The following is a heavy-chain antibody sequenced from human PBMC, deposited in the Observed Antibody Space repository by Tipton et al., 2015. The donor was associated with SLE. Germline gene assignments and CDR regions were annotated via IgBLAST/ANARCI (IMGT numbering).Heavy chain of an antibody. CDR2: ISSSSSYI. Sequence: SLRLSCAASGFTFSSYAMSWVRQAPGKGLEWVSSISSSSSYIYYADSVKGRFTISRDNAKNSLYLQMNSLRAEDTAVYYCASLVDTANSFDYWGQGTLVTVSS. CDR1: GFTFSSYA. CDR3: ASLVDTANSFDY. V-gene: IGHV3-21*01. J-gene: IGHJ4*02. D-gene: IGHD5-18*01.